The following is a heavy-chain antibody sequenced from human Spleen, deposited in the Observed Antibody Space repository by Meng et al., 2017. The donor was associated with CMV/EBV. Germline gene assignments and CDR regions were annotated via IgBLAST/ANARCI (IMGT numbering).Heavy chain of an antibody. D-gene: IGHD2-2*01. CDR1: GFTFSSYS. J-gene: IGHJ6*02. CDR3: ARYLYCSSTSCPVYYYYGMDV. CDR2: INSDGSST. V-gene: IGHV3-74*01. Sequence: GESLKISCAASGFTFSSYSMHWVRQAPGKGLVWVSRINSDGSSTSYADSVKGRFAISRDNAKNSLYLQMNSLRAEDTAVYYCARYLYCSSTSCPVYYYYGMDVWGQGTTVTVSS.